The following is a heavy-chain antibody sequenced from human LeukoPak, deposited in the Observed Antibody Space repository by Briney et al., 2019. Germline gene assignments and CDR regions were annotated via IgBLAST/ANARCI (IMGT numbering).Heavy chain of an antibody. J-gene: IGHJ6*03. CDR1: GYTFTSYG. D-gene: IGHD3-10*01. CDR2: ISAYNGNT. V-gene: IGHV1-18*01. Sequence: ASVKVSCKASGYTFTSYGISWVRQAPGQGLEWMGWISAYNGNTNYAQKLQGRVTMTTDTSTSTSYMELRSLRSDDTAVYYGARAPTYYYGSGSYRATYYYYYYMDVWGKGTTVTVSS. CDR3: ARAPTYYYGSGSYRATYYYYYYMDV.